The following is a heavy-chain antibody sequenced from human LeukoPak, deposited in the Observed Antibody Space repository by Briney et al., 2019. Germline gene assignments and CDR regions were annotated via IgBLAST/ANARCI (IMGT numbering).Heavy chain of an antibody. CDR3: ALSSSWPYFGDY. CDR1: GFTFSSYG. CDR2: ISYDGSNK. Sequence: GGSLRLSCAASGFTFSSYGMHWVRQAPGKGLEWVAVISYDGSNKYYADSVKGRFTISRDNSKNTLYLQMNSLRAEDTAVYYCALSSSWPYFGDYWGQGTLVTVSS. J-gene: IGHJ4*02. V-gene: IGHV3-30*03. D-gene: IGHD6-13*01.